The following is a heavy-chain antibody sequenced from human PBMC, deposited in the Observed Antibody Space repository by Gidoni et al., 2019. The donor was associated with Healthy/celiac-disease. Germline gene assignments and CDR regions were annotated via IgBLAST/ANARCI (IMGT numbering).Heavy chain of an antibody. J-gene: IGHJ6*02. CDR1: GLTSGSSA. CDR3: ARASGSYLSPYYYGMDV. Sequence: QMQRVEPGGGVVQPGSPLRLACAASGLTSGSSAMHWVRKAPGKWLAWAAVISYDGSNKYYADSVKGRFTISRDNSKNTLYLQMNSLRAEDTAVCYCARASGSYLSPYYYGMDVWGQGTTVTVSS. CDR2: ISYDGSNK. D-gene: IGHD1-26*01. V-gene: IGHV3-30*14.